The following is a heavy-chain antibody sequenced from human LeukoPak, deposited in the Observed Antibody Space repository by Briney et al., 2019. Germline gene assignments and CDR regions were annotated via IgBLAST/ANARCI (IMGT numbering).Heavy chain of an antibody. J-gene: IGHJ4*02. Sequence: SQTLSLTCAISGDSVSSNSATWNWIRQSPSRGLEWLGRTYYRSKWYNDYAVSVKSRITINTDTYKNTLSMQLNSVTPEDTAVYYCARENWVRYDFWSAQPSHFDYWGQGTLVTVSS. CDR2: TYYRSKWYN. CDR3: ARENWVRYDFWSAQPSHFDY. CDR1: GDSVSSNSAT. V-gene: IGHV6-1*01. D-gene: IGHD3-3*01.